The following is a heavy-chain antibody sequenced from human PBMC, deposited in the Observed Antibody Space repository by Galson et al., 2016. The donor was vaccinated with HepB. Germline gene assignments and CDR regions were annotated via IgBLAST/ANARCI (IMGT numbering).Heavy chain of an antibody. CDR1: GDSISSSNW. J-gene: IGHJ4*02. D-gene: IGHD4-23*01. Sequence: SETLSLTCAVSGDSISSSNWWTWVRQAPGKGLEWIGEIWHTGSTNYNPSLKSRVSISLETSKNQFSLKLSSVTAADTAVYYCARGDDYGDSSGAFDHWGQGTLVTVPS. CDR2: IWHTGST. V-gene: IGHV4-4*02. CDR3: ARGDDYGDSSGAFDH.